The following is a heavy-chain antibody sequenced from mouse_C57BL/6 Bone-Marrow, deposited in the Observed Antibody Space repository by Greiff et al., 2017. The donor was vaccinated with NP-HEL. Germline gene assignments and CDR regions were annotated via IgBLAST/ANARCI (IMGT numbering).Heavy chain of an antibody. J-gene: IGHJ1*03. CDR1: GYAFSSYW. CDR2: IYPGDGDT. V-gene: IGHV1-80*01. CDR3: ARGRIHYYGSSYLDWYFDV. D-gene: IGHD1-1*01. Sequence: QVQLQQSGAELVKPGASVKISCKASGYAFSSYWMNWVKQRPGKGLEWIGQIYPGDGDTNYNGKFKGKATLTADKSSSTAYMQLSSLTSEDSAVYFCARGRIHYYGSSYLDWYFDVWGTGTTVTVSS.